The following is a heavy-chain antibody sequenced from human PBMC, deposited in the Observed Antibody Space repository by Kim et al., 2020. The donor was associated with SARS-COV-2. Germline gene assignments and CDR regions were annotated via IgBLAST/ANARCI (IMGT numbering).Heavy chain of an antibody. CDR2: ISSSSSYT. CDR1: GFTFSDYY. CDR3: ARVGYDYVWGSYRDYYYFCGMDV. Sequence: GGSLRLSCAASGFTFSDYYMSWIRQAPGKGLEWVSYISSSSSYTNYADSVKGRFTISRDNAKNSQYLQMNSLRAEDTAAYYCARVGYDYVWGSYRDYYYFCGMDVWGQGTTVTVSS. V-gene: IGHV3-11*05. D-gene: IGHD3-16*02. J-gene: IGHJ6*02.